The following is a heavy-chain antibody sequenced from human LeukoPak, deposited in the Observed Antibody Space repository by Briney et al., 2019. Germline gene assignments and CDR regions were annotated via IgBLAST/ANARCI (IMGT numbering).Heavy chain of an antibody. D-gene: IGHD4-23*01. CDR1: GGTFSSYA. V-gene: IGHV1-69*13. CDR2: IIPIFGTA. J-gene: IGHJ4*02. CDR3: ARDFDYGGNSFDY. Sequence: SVKVSCTASGGTFSSYAISWVRQAPGQGLEWMGGIIPIFGTANYAQKFQGRVTITADESTSTAYMELSSLRSEDTAVYYCARDFDYGGNSFDYWGQGTLVTVSS.